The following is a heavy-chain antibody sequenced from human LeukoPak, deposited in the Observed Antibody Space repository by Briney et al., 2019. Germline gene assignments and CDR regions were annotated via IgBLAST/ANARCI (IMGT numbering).Heavy chain of an antibody. V-gene: IGHV1-8*01. J-gene: IGHJ6*02. CDR2: MNPNSGNT. CDR3: ARGMNSSSWFNFYYYYGMDV. D-gene: IGHD6-13*01. CDR1: GHTSTSYD. Sequence: GASVKVSCKASGHTSTSYDINWVRQATGQGLEWMGWMNPNSGNTGYAQKFQGRVTMTRNTSISTAYMELSSLRSEDTAVYYCARGMNSSSWFNFYYYYGMDVWGQGTTVTVSS.